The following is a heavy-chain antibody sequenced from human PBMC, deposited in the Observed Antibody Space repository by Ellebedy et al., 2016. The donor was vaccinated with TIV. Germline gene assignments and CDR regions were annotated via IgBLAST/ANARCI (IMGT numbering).Heavy chain of an antibody. CDR3: ARDLDKSSGWYGGAAY. V-gene: IGHV3-23*01. Sequence: GESLKISCEASGFTFSNYAMCWVRQAPGMGLEWVSTINGYSTYYADSVRGRLTISRDNSMTTLYLQMNSLRAEDTAVYYCARDLDKSSGWYGGAAYWGQGTLVTVSS. J-gene: IGHJ4*02. CDR1: GFTFSNYA. CDR2: INGYST. D-gene: IGHD6-19*01.